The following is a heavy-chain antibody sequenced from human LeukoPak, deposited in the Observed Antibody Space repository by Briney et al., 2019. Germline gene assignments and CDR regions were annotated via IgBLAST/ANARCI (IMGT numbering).Heavy chain of an antibody. Sequence: SETLSLTCTVSGGSISSYYWSWIRQPAGKGLEWIGRIYTSGSTNYNPSLKSRVTMSVDTSKNQFSLKLSSVTAADTAVYYCARDPVGGYCSSTSCYNYWSQGTLVTVSS. V-gene: IGHV4-4*07. CDR3: ARDPVGGYCSSTSCYNY. D-gene: IGHD2-2*02. CDR1: GGSISSYY. CDR2: IYTSGST. J-gene: IGHJ4*02.